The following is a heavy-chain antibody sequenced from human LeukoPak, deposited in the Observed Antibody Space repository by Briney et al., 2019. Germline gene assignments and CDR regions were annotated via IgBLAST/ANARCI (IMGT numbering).Heavy chain of an antibody. CDR3: ARAKGVQYPWDPRKNYFDY. J-gene: IGHJ4*02. CDR1: GGTFSIYA. CDR2: IIPIFDNT. Sequence: GASEKLSCTASGGTFSIYAISWVRQAPGQGLEWRGEIIPIFDNTNYAQKFQGRVTITADESTSTAYMELSSLRSEDTAVYYCARAKGVQYPWDPRKNYFDYWGQGTLVTVSS. V-gene: IGHV1-69*13. D-gene: IGHD1-26*01.